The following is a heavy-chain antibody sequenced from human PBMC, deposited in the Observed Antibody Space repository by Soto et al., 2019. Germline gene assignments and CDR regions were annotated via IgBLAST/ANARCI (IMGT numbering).Heavy chain of an antibody. CDR3: ARQANSGYAPPAS. V-gene: IGHV4-59*08. D-gene: IGHD5-12*01. CDR2: IYYSGST. CDR1: GGSISSYY. Sequence: ASETLSLTCTVSGGSISSYYWSWIRQPPGKGLEWIGYIYYSGSTNYNPSLKSRVTISVDTSKNQFSLKLSSVTAADTAVYYCARQANSGYAPPASWGQGTLVTVSS. J-gene: IGHJ4*02.